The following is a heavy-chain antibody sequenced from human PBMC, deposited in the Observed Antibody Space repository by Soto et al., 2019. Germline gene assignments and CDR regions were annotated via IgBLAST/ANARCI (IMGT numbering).Heavy chain of an antibody. V-gene: IGHV1-2*04. D-gene: IGHD3-22*01. CDR3: ARDIQRLAYYYDTSGSYGNAFDI. CDR2: INPNTGGT. CDR1: GYTFTGYY. J-gene: IGHJ3*02. Sequence: QAQLVQSGAEVRKPGASVKVSCKASGYTFTGYYMHWVRQDPGQGLEWMGWINPNTGGTNYAQKFQGWVTMTRDTSISTAHMELSRLRSDDTAVYYCARDIQRLAYYYDTSGSYGNAFDIWGQGTMVTVSS.